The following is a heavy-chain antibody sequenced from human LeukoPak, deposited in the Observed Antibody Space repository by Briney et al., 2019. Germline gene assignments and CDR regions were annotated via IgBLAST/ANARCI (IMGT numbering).Heavy chain of an antibody. CDR1: GGSISNYY. Sequence: PSETLSLTCTVSGGSISNYYWGWIRQPPGKGLEWIGSIYSSGSTYYNPSLKSRVTISVDTSKNQFSLKLSSVTAADTAVYYCARHPAYGPFDYWGHGTLVTVSS. D-gene: IGHD3-10*01. CDR2: IYSSGST. CDR3: ARHPAYGPFDY. J-gene: IGHJ4*01. V-gene: IGHV4-39*01.